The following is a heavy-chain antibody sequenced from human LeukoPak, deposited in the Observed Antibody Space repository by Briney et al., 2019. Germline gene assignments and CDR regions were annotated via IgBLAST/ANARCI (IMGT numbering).Heavy chain of an antibody. D-gene: IGHD1-1*01. J-gene: IGHJ6*02. CDR1: GFTFSSYG. V-gene: IGHV3-33*01. CDR3: ARSRTTGYYYYGMDV. CDR2: IWYDGSNK. Sequence: GRSLRLSCAASGFTFSSYGMHWVRQAPGKGLEWVAVIWYDGSNKYHADSVKGRFTISRDNSKNTLYLQMNSLRAEDTAVYYCARSRTTGYYYYGMDVWGQGTTVTVSS.